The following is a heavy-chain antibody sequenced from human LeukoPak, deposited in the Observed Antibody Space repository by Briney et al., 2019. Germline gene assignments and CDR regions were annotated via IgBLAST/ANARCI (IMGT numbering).Heavy chain of an antibody. Sequence: SETLSLTCTVSGGSISNYYWSWIRQPPGKGLEWMGYIYSSGSTNYNPSLKSRVTISVDTSKNQFSLRLSSVTAADTAVYYCARLRVVRGVIDPDFDYWGQGTLVTVSS. CDR1: GGSISNYY. CDR3: ARLRVVRGVIDPDFDY. CDR2: IYSSGST. D-gene: IGHD3-10*01. J-gene: IGHJ4*02. V-gene: IGHV4-59*08.